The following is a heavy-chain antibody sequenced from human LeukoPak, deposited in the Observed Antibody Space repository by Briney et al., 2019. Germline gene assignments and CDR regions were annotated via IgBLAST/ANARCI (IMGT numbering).Heavy chain of an antibody. D-gene: IGHD4/OR15-4a*01. CDR2: INPHSGVT. J-gene: IGHJ4*02. Sequence: ASVKVSCKASGFTFSGYYIHWARQAPGQGLEWMGYINPHSGVTSFPQKFQGRVTLSTDTSISAAYMELSSLISDDTAMYYCVREGNEVLTKNFDHWGQGALVTVSS. CDR1: GFTFSGYY. V-gene: IGHV1-2*02. CDR3: VREGNEVLTKNFDH.